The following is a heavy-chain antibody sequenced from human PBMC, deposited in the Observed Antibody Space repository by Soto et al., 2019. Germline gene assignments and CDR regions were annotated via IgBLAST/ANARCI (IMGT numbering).Heavy chain of an antibody. CDR2: IIPIFGTA. D-gene: IGHD1-26*01. Sequence: ASVKVSCKASGGTFSSYAISWVRQAPGQGLEWMGGIIPIFGTANYAQKFQGRVTITADESTSTAYMELSSLRSEDTAVYYCARVRGSGSYYRYFDYWGQGTLVTVSS. CDR3: ARVRGSGSYYRYFDY. CDR1: GGTFSSYA. J-gene: IGHJ4*02. V-gene: IGHV1-69*13.